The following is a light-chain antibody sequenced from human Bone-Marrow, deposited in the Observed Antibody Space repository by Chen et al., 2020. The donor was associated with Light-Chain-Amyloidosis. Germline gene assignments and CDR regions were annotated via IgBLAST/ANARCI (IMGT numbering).Light chain of an antibody. CDR2: EDD. CDR3: QSYQGSSQGV. V-gene: IGLV6-57*01. Sequence: NFMLTQPHSVSESPGKTVIISCTRSSGSLATNYVQWYQQRPGSSPTTVIYEDDQRPSGVPARYSFSIDRSSNSASLTISGLKTEDEDDYYCQSYQGSSQGVFGGGTKLTVL. J-gene: IGLJ3*02. CDR1: SGSLATNY.